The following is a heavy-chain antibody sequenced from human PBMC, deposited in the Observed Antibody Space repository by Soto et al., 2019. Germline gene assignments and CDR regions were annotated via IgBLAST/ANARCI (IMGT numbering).Heavy chain of an antibody. D-gene: IGHD5-12*01. CDR1: GYTFTSYA. CDR2: INAGNGNT. Sequence: QVQLVQSGAEVKKPGASVKVSCKASGYTFTSYAMHWVRQAPGQRLEWMGWINAGNGNTKYSQKFQGRVTITRDTSASTAYMELSSLRSEDTAVYYCARVGGGYDYFDYWGQGTLVTVSS. CDR3: ARVGGGYDYFDY. V-gene: IGHV1-3*01. J-gene: IGHJ4*02.